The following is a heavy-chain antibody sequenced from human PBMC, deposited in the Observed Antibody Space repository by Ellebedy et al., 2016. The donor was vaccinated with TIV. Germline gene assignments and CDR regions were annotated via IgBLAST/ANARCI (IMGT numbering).Heavy chain of an antibody. CDR2: ISGSGGST. V-gene: IGHV3-23*01. D-gene: IGHD2-21*02. Sequence: GGSLRLSXAASGFTFSNYVMSWVRQAPGKGLAWVSTISGSGGSTHYADSVKGRFTISRDNSKNTLYLQMNSLRAEDTAVYYCAKDHQVVVTAICDYWGQGTLVTVSS. CDR1: GFTFSNYV. CDR3: AKDHQVVVTAICDY. J-gene: IGHJ4*02.